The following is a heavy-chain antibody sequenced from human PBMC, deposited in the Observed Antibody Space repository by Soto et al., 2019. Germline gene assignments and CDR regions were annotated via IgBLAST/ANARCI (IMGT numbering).Heavy chain of an antibody. J-gene: IGHJ5*02. D-gene: IGHD1-26*01. CDR2: INAGNGNT. CDR3: ARDLVGGWYRGGSNWFDP. Sequence: ASVKVSCKASGYTFTSYAMHWVRQAPGQRLEWMGWINAGNGNTKYSQKFQGRVTITRDTSASTAYMELSSLRSEDTAVYYCARDLVGGWYRGGSNWFDPWGQGTLVTVSS. CDR1: GYTFTSYA. V-gene: IGHV1-3*01.